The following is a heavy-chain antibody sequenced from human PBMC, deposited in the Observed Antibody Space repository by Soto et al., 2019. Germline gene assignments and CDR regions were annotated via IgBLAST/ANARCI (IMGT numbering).Heavy chain of an antibody. CDR2: MHANTGLT. D-gene: IGHD3-10*01. Sequence: QVQLVQSGAEVKKPGASVKVSCKASGSTFSTLDLNWVRQAPGQGLDWMGWMHANTGLTGHAQKFQGRLSMTRDTSISTAYMELSSLRADDTAVYNCARYIFGQGVISWGQGTRVTVSS. CDR1: GSTFSTLD. V-gene: IGHV1-8*01. CDR3: ARYIFGQGVIS. J-gene: IGHJ4*02.